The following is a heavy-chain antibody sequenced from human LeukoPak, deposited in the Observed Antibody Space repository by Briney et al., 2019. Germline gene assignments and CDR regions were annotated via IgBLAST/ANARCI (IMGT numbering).Heavy chain of an antibody. J-gene: IGHJ4*02. CDR3: ARENAYYYDSSGSYDY. V-gene: IGHV3-23*01. CDR2: ISATTGYT. Sequence: GGSLMLSCGASGLTFSDYAMAWVRRAPGKGLEWVSTISATTGYTYYADSVKGRFTISRDNAKNTLYLQMNSLRAEDTAVYYCARENAYYYDSSGSYDYWGQGTLVTVSS. CDR1: GLTFSDYA. D-gene: IGHD3-22*01.